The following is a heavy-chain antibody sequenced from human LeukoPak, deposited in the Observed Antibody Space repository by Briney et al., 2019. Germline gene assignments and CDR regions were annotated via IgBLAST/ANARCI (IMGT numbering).Heavy chain of an antibody. Sequence: PSETLSLTCTVSGGSVSSTSYYWGWIRQPPGKGLEWIGSLYFTGITYSNPSLKSRLTISVDTSKNQFSLNLRSVTAADTAVYFCARGPPTDYYDSSGFYYVFDYWGQGTLVTVSS. CDR1: GGSVSSTSYY. CDR3: ARGPPTDYYDSSGFYYVFDY. CDR2: LYFTGIT. J-gene: IGHJ4*02. V-gene: IGHV4-39*07. D-gene: IGHD3-22*01.